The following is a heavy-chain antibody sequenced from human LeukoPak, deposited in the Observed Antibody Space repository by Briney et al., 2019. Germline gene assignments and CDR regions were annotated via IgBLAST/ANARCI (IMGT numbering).Heavy chain of an antibody. J-gene: IGHJ6*03. D-gene: IGHD2/OR15-2a*01. CDR2: INPSGSA. CDR3: ARDPDYFVSGMDV. V-gene: IGHV4-34*01. Sequence: PSETLSLTCAVYGGSFGANFWTWIRQPPGKGLEWIGEINPSGSANYNPSLKSRVTISVDTSKNQISLKLKSVTVADTAVYFCARDPDYFVSGMDVWGGGTKVTVSS. CDR1: GGSFGANF.